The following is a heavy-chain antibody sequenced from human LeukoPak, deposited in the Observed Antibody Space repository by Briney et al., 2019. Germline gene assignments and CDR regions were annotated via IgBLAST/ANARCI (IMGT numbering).Heavy chain of an antibody. Sequence: PSETLSLTCTVSGGSISSYYWSWIRQPPGKGLEWIGYIYYSGSTNYNPSLKSRVTISVDTSKNQFSLKVRSVTAADTAVYYCARHVGYGNNWFDPWGQGTLVTVSS. CDR2: IYYSGST. D-gene: IGHD5-18*01. CDR3: ARHVGYGNNWFDP. V-gene: IGHV4-59*08. CDR1: GGSISSYY. J-gene: IGHJ5*02.